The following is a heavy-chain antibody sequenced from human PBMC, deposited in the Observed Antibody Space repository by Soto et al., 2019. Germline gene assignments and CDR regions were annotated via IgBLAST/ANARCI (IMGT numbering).Heavy chain of an antibody. J-gene: IGHJ6*02. CDR1: GGSISSGGYY. V-gene: IGHV4-31*03. D-gene: IGHD6-19*01. CDR3: ARDFTDSSGPTLGMGV. CDR2: IYYSGST. Sequence: QVQLQESGPGLVKPSQTLSLTCTVSGGSISSGGYYWSWIRQHPGKGLEWIGYIYYSGSTYYNPSLKSRVTRSVDTSKDQFSLKLSYVTAADTAVYYCARDFTDSSGPTLGMGVWGQGTTVTVSS.